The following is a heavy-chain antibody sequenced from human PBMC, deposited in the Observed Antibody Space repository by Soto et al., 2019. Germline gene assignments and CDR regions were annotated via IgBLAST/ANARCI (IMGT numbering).Heavy chain of an antibody. D-gene: IGHD3-10*01. Sequence: PGGSLSVWWGAAGFTFGGFGGSWVRPAQGKGLEWVSAISGSGGSTYYADSVKGRFTISRDNSKNTLYLQMNSLRAEDTAVYYCAKEQAPYYYGSGRNHDAFDIWGQGTMVTVS. V-gene: IGHV3-23*01. J-gene: IGHJ3*02. CDR2: ISGSGGST. CDR3: AKEQAPYYYGSGRNHDAFDI. CDR1: GFTFGGFG.